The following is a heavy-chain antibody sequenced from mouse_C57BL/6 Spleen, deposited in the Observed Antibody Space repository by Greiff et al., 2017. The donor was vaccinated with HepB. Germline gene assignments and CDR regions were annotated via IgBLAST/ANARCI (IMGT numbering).Heavy chain of an antibody. J-gene: IGHJ4*01. V-gene: IGHV1-85*01. Sequence: QVQLQQSGPELVKPGASVKLSCKASGYTFTSYDINWVKQRPGQGLEWIGWIYPRDGSTKYNEKFKGKATLTVDTSSSTAYMGLHSLTSEDSAVYFCARGDYYGSSWGAMDYWGQGTSVTVSS. CDR3: ARGDYYGSSWGAMDY. CDR2: IYPRDGST. CDR1: GYTFTSYD. D-gene: IGHD1-1*01.